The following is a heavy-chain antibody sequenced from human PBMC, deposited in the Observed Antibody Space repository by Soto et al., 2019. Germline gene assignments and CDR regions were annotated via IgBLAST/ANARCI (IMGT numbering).Heavy chain of an antibody. D-gene: IGHD3-10*01. V-gene: IGHV1-46*01. CDR2: INPNRGGT. Sequence: QVQLVQSGAEVQKPGASVKVSCKASGYTFTSYYMHWVRQAPGHGLEWMGVINPNRGGTNYAQKFQGRVTMTRDTSTSRAYMEVSRLRSEDTAVYYCGRGDGSTMYGMDVWGQGTTVTVSS. CDR3: GRGDGSTMYGMDV. CDR1: GYTFTSYY. J-gene: IGHJ6*02.